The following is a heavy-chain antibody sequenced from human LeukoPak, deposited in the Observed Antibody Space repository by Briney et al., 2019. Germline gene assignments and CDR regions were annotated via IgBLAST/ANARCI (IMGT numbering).Heavy chain of an antibody. Sequence: GGSLRLSCAASGVTFSSCAMRWVRQAPGKGLEWVSTISPSGGVTFYSDSVRGRFTISRDYSKDTLFLQMNSLRAEDTAVYSYTRPRACLEWLSNFDYWGQGTLVTVSS. D-gene: IGHD3-3*02. V-gene: IGHV3-23*01. CDR1: GVTFSSCA. J-gene: IGHJ4*02. CDR2: ISPSGGVT. CDR3: TRPRACLEWLSNFDY.